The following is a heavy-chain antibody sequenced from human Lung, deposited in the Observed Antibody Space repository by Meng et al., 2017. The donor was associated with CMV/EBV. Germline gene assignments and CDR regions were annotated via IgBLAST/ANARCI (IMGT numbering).Heavy chain of an antibody. CDR3: ASYTQAWYNSGS. D-gene: IGHD6-19*01. Sequence: SCAASGFTFSIYGMHWVRQAPGKGLEWVAFIRYDGNNKYYRDSVKGRFTISRDNSKNTLYLQMNRLRPDDTAVYYCASYTQAWYNSGSWGHGTLVTVSS. CDR1: GFTFSIYG. V-gene: IGHV3-30*02. CDR2: IRYDGNNK. J-gene: IGHJ4*01.